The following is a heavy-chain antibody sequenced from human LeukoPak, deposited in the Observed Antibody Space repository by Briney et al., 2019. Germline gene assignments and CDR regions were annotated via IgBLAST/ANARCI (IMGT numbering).Heavy chain of an antibody. Sequence: SETLSLTCTVSGGSISSYYWSWIRQPPGKGLEWIGHVYYSGSTNYNPSLKSRVTISVDTSKNHFSLKLSSVTAADTAVYSCARSIIGTRSKFDYWGQGALVTVSS. V-gene: IGHV4-59*08. CDR3: ARSIIGTRSKFDY. J-gene: IGHJ4*02. CDR1: GGSISSYY. D-gene: IGHD1/OR15-1a*01. CDR2: VYYSGST.